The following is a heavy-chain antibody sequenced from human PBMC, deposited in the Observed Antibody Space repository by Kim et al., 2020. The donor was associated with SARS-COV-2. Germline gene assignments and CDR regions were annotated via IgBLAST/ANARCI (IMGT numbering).Heavy chain of an antibody. Sequence: KFQGRVTITRETSAGTAYMELSSLRSEDTAVYYCARVYCSSTSCRYGMDVWGQGTTVTVSS. J-gene: IGHJ6*02. CDR3: ARVYCSSTSCRYGMDV. V-gene: IGHV1-3*01. D-gene: IGHD2-2*01.